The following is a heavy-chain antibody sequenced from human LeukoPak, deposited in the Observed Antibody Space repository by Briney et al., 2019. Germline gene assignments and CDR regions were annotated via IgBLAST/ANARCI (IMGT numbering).Heavy chain of an antibody. CDR1: GYTFTGYY. D-gene: IGHD6-19*01. Sequence: ASVKVSCKASGYTFTGYYMHWVRQAPGQGLEWMGGIIPIFGTANYAQKFQGRVTITADESTSTAYMELSSLRSEDTAVYYCGSGVAGSFDYWGQGTLVTVSS. V-gene: IGHV1-69*13. CDR2: IIPIFGTA. CDR3: GSGVAGSFDY. J-gene: IGHJ4*02.